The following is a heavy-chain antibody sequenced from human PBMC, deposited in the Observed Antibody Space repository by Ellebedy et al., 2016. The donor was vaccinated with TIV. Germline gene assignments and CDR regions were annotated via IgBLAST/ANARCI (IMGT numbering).Heavy chain of an antibody. CDR1: GGSFSGYY. J-gene: IGHJ4*02. Sequence: MPSETLSLTCAVYGGSFSGYYWSWIRQPPGKGLAWIGYIYYSGSTYYNPSLKSLVTISVDTSKNQFSLNLSSVKAADTAVYYCATGNQWDQLLVYWGQGTLVTVSS. CDR2: IYYSGST. V-gene: IGHV4-59*06. D-gene: IGHD1-26*01. CDR3: ATGNQWDQLLVY.